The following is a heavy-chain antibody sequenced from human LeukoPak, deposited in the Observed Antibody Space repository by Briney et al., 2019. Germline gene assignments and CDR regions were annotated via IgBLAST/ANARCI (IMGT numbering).Heavy chain of an antibody. CDR2: IKTDGSTT. CDR1: GFTFSSYW. Sequence: GGSLRLFCAASGFTFSSYWMHWVRQAPGKGLVWVSRIKTDGSTTNYADSVKGRFTISRDNAKNTMYLQMNSLRAEDTAVYYCARGGSPPEALGDTFDIWGQGTMVTVSS. J-gene: IGHJ3*02. V-gene: IGHV3-74*01. D-gene: IGHD1-26*01. CDR3: ARGGSPPEALGDTFDI.